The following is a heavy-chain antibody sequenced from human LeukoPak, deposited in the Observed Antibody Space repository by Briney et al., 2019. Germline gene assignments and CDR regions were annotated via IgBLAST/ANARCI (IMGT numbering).Heavy chain of an antibody. J-gene: IGHJ3*02. D-gene: IGHD3-3*01. CDR3: AKPITISGATDGFDI. V-gene: IGHV3-7*01. CDR1: GFAFSTYW. CDR2: IKQDGSER. Sequence: PGGSLRLSCAASGFAFSTYWMNWVRQAPGKGLDWVANIKQDGSERYYVDSVKGRFTISRDNAKNSLYMQMNSLRAEDTAVYYCAKPITISGATDGFDIWGQGTKVTVSS.